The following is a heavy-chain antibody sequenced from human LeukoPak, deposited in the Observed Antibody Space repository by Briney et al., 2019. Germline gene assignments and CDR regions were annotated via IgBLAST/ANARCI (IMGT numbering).Heavy chain of an antibody. CDR1: GFTFSSYG. J-gene: IGHJ4*02. CDR2: IRYDGSNK. Sequence: GGSLRLSCAASGFTFSSYGMHWVRQAPGKGLEWVAFIRYDGSNKYYADSVKGRFTISRDNSKNTLYLQMNSLRAEDTAVYYCARGRYSSGWARGVYFDYWGQGTLVTVSS. CDR3: ARGRYSSGWARGVYFDY. D-gene: IGHD6-19*01. V-gene: IGHV3-30*02.